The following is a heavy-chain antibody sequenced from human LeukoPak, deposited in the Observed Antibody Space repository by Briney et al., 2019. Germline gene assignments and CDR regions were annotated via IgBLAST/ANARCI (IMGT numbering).Heavy chain of an antibody. CDR2: VSDSGNT. J-gene: IGHJ4*02. Sequence: GGSLRLSCAASGFTLSSYAMSWVRQAPGKGLEWVSAVSDSGNTYHADSVKGRFTISRDSSKNTLFLQMNRLRPEDAAVYYCAKAPVTTCRGAYCYPFDYWGQGTLVTVSS. V-gene: IGHV3-23*01. CDR3: AKAPVTTCRGAYCYPFDY. CDR1: GFTLSSYA. D-gene: IGHD2-21*01.